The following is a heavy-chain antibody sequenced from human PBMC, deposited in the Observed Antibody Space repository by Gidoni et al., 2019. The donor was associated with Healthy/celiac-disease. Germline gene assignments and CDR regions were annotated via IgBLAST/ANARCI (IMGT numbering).Heavy chain of an antibody. D-gene: IGHD2-2*01. J-gene: IGHJ5*02. CDR2: IYYSGST. CDR3: ARHVRSRRGIVVVPAGWFDP. Sequence: QLQLQESGPGLVKPSAPLSLTCTVSAGSISSSSYYWGWIRQPPGKGLGWIGSIYYSGSTYYNPSLKSRVTISVDTSKNQFSLKLSSVTAADTAVYYCARHVRSRRGIVVVPAGWFDPWGQGTLVTVSS. CDR1: AGSISSSSYY. V-gene: IGHV4-39*01.